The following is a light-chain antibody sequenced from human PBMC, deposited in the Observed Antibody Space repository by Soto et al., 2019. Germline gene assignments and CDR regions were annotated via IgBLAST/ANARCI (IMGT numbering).Light chain of an antibody. CDR3: QSYDTSLSTSGV. CDR1: SSDVGTYNL. CDR2: DDY. J-gene: IGLJ3*02. Sequence: QSALTQSASVSGSPGQSVTISCTGTSSDVGTYNLVSWHQQHPGKAPKLIIYDDYKRASGVSNRFSGSKSGNTASLAITGLQAKDEADYYCQSYDTSLSTSGVFGGGTQLTVL. V-gene: IGLV2-14*02.